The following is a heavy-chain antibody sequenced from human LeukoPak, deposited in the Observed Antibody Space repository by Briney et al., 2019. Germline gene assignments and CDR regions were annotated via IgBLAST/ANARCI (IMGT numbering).Heavy chain of an antibody. D-gene: IGHD3-22*01. CDR2: ISAYNGNT. J-gene: IGHJ4*02. Sequence: ASVTVSCTASGYTFTSYGISWVRQAPGQGLEWMGWISAYNGNTNYAQKLQGRVTMTTDTSTSTAYMELRSLRSDDTAVYYCAREAYYYDSSGYYPLDYWGQGTLVTVSS. CDR3: AREAYYYDSSGYYPLDY. CDR1: GYTFTSYG. V-gene: IGHV1-18*01.